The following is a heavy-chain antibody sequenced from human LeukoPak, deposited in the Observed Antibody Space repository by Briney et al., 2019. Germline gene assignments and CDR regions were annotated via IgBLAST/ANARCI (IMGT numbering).Heavy chain of an antibody. CDR1: GGTFISYA. D-gene: IGHD3-3*01. CDR3: ARGASYDFWSGYWEKNWFDP. CDR2: IIPIFGTA. Sequence: ASVKVSCKASGGTFISYAISWVRQAPGQGLEWMGGIIPIFGTANYAQKFQGRVTITTDESTSTAYMELSSLRSEDTAVYYCARGASYDFWSGYWEKNWFDPWGQGTLVTVSS. J-gene: IGHJ5*02. V-gene: IGHV1-69*05.